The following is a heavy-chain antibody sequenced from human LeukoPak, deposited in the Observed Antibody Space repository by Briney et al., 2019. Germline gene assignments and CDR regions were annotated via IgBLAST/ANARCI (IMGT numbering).Heavy chain of an antibody. CDR2: INPNSGGT. CDR1: GYTFTGYY. CDR3: ARSYDFWSGYIGY. J-gene: IGHJ4*02. V-gene: IGHV1-2*02. D-gene: IGHD3-3*01. Sequence: ASVKVSCKASGYTFTGYYMHWVRQAPGQGLEWMGWINPNSGGTNYAQKFQGRVTMTRDTSISTAYMELSRLRSDDTAVYYCARSYDFWSGYIGYWGQGTLVTVSS.